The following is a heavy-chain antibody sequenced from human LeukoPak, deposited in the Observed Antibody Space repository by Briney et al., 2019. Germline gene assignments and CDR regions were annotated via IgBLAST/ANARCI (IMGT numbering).Heavy chain of an antibody. Sequence: SLRLSYTASGFTFGDYAMSWARQAPGKGLEWVGFIRSKAYGGTTEYAASVKGRFTISRDDSKSIAYLQMNSLKTEDTAVYYCTRGRNWNYEHNNYFDYWGQGTLVTVSS. D-gene: IGHD1-7*01. CDR2: IRSKAYGGTT. CDR3: TRGRNWNYEHNNYFDY. J-gene: IGHJ4*02. CDR1: GFTFGDYA. V-gene: IGHV3-49*04.